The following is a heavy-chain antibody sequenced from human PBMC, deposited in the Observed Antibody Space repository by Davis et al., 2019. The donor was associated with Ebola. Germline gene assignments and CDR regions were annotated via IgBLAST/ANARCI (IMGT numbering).Heavy chain of an antibody. CDR3: ARALTTVTTIQCYFDY. J-gene: IGHJ4*02. CDR2: IKQDESEK. Sequence: GESLKISCAASGFTFSSYWMSWVRQAPGKGLEWVANIKQDESEKYYVDSVKGRFTISRDNAKNSLYLQMNSLRAEDTAVYYCARALTTVTTIQCYFDYWGQGTLVTVSS. V-gene: IGHV3-7*03. D-gene: IGHD4-17*01. CDR1: GFTFSSYW.